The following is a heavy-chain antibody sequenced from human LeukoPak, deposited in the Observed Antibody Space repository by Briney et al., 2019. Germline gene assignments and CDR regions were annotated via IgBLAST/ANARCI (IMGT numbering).Heavy chain of an antibody. J-gene: IGHJ3*02. V-gene: IGHV3-7*01. CDR3: AREDMWAFDM. CDR2: IKPDGSDK. D-gene: IGHD2-15*01. CDR1: GFTFSHYW. Sequence: GGSLRLSCAASGFTFSHYWMSRVRQAPGKGLEWVANIKPDGSDKYYVDPVKGRFTISRGNAKNTLYLQMDSLRAEDTAVYYCAREDMWAFDMWGQGTMVTVSS.